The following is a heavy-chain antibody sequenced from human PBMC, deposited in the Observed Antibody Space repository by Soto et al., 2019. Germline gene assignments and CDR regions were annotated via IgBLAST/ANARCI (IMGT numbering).Heavy chain of an antibody. CDR3: AGGGAVPGEGERFDY. J-gene: IGHJ4*02. D-gene: IGHD3-16*01. V-gene: IGHV4-4*02. CDR2: VFHKGIT. Sequence: QVQLQESGPRLVRPWGTLSVTCSVSGDSIKSNVWWSWVRQSPGKALEWIGEVFHKGITNYNPSLWGRVTRSVYKAKNPFSLMLAAVSAAETGNHYCAGGGAVPGEGERFDYRGQGILVTVSS. CDR1: GDSIKSNVW.